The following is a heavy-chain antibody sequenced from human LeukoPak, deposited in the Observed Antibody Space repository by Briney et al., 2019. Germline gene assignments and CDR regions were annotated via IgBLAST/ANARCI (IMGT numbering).Heavy chain of an antibody. CDR2: ISYDGSRK. CDR1: GFTFNSYG. J-gene: IGHJ4*02. Sequence: PGGSLRLSCAASGFTFNSYGMHWVRQAPGKGLEWVAIISYDGSRKYYGDSVKGRFTISRDNSKNTLFLQMNSPRAEDTAVYYCARDTYGDNTFDYWGQGTLVTVSS. D-gene: IGHD4-17*01. V-gene: IGHV3-30*03. CDR3: ARDTYGDNTFDY.